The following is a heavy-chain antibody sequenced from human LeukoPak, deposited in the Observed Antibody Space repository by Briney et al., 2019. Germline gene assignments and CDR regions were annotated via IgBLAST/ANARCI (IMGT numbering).Heavy chain of an antibody. V-gene: IGHV1-46*01. D-gene: IGHD6-19*01. CDR1: GYTFTSYY. CDR3: ARDHSPEIGSSGWYFDY. CDR2: INPSGGST. Sequence: ASVEVSCKASGYTFTSYYMHWVRQAPGQGLEWMGIINPSGGSTSYAQKFQGRVTMTRDTSTSTVYMELSSLRSEDTAVYYCARDHSPEIGSSGWYFDYWGQGTLVTVSS. J-gene: IGHJ4*02.